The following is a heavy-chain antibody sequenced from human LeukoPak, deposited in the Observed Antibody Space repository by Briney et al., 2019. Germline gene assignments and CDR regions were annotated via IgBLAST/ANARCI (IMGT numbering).Heavy chain of an antibody. Sequence: PSETLSLTCAVYGGSFSGYYWSWIRQPPGKGLEWIGEINHSGSTNYNPSLKSRVTISVDTSKNQFSLKLSSVTAADTAVYYCARDNALDYGSGRDAFDIWGQGTMVTVSS. CDR3: ARDNALDYGSGRDAFDI. CDR1: GGSFSGYY. V-gene: IGHV4-34*01. CDR2: INHSGST. D-gene: IGHD3-10*01. J-gene: IGHJ3*02.